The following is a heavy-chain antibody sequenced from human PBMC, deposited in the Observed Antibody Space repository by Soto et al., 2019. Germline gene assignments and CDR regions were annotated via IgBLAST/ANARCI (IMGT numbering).Heavy chain of an antibody. CDR1: GGSISSYY. V-gene: IGHV4-59*01. J-gene: IGHJ5*02. CDR3: ERSTTFGWFDP. D-gene: IGHD3-9*01. CDR2: IYYSGST. Sequence: QVQLQESGPGLVKPSETLSLTCTVSGGSISSYYCSWIRQPPGKGLEWIGYIYYSGSTNYNPSLKSRVTISVDTSKIQFSLKLSSVTAADTAVYYCERSTTFGWFDPWGQGTLVTVSS.